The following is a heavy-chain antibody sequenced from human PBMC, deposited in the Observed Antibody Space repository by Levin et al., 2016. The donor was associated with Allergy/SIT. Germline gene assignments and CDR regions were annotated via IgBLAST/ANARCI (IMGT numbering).Heavy chain of an antibody. CDR1: GFTFTSSA. V-gene: IGHV1-58*01. Sequence: SVKVSCKASGFTFTSSAVQWVRQARGQRLEWIGWIVVGSGNTNYAQKFQERVTITRDMSTSTAYMELSSLRSEDTAVYYCAADSDYCSGGSCYSGYYGMDVWGQGTTVTVSS. CDR3: AADSDYCSGGSCYSGYYGMDV. D-gene: IGHD2-15*01. J-gene: IGHJ6*02. CDR2: IVVGSGNT.